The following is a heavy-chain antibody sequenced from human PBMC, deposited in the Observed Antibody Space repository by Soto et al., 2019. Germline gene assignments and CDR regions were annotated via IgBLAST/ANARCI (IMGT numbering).Heavy chain of an antibody. Sequence: QVQLVESGGGVVQPGRSLRLTFAASGFTFSRYGMHWVLQAPGKGLEWVAVRWYDGSNNYYADSVKGRFTISRDNSKTTLYLQMNSLSAEDTAVYYCASDPPGLVGGENSEYFDYRGQGTLVTVSS. CDR3: ASDPPGLVGGENSEYFDY. CDR1: GFTFSRYG. CDR2: RWYDGSNN. D-gene: IGHD3-10*01. J-gene: IGHJ4*02. V-gene: IGHV3-33*01.